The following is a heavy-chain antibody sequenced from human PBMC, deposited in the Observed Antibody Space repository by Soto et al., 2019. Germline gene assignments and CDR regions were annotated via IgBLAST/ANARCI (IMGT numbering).Heavy chain of an antibody. Sequence: ASVKVSCKASGGTFSNYAISWVRQAPGQGLEWMGGIIPIFGTANYAQKFQGRVTITADESTSTAYMELSSLRSEDTAVYYCARVAAAAGNLHYFDYWGQGTLVTVSS. CDR2: IIPIFGTA. CDR1: GGTFSNYA. CDR3: ARVAAAAGNLHYFDY. V-gene: IGHV1-69*13. J-gene: IGHJ4*02. D-gene: IGHD6-13*01.